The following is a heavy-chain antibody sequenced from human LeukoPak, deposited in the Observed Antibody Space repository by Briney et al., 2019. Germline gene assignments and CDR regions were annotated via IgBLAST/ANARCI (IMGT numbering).Heavy chain of an antibody. CDR3: ARSDRGLYCSSTSCPGYNWFDP. V-gene: IGHV1-69*01. Sequence: SVKVSCKASGGTFSSYAISWVRQAPGQGLEWMGGIIPIFGTANYAQKFQGRVTTTADESTSTAYMELSSLRSEDTAVYYCARSDRGLYCSSTSCPGYNWFDPWGQGTLVTVSS. CDR1: GGTFSSYA. CDR2: IIPIFGTA. D-gene: IGHD2-2*01. J-gene: IGHJ5*02.